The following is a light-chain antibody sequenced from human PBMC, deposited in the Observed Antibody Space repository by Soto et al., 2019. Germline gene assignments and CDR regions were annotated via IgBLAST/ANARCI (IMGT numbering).Light chain of an antibody. CDR1: SSDVGGYNY. CDR2: DVS. Sequence: LTQPRSVSGSPGQSVTISCTGTSSDVGGYNYVSWYQQHPGKAPKLMIYDVSKRPSGVPDRFSGSKSGNTASLTISGLQAEDEADYYCCSYAGSNYVFGTGTKVTVL. CDR3: CSYAGSNYV. V-gene: IGLV2-11*01. J-gene: IGLJ1*01.